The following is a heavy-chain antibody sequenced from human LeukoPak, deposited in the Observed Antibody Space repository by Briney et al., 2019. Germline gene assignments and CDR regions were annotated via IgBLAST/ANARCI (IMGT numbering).Heavy chain of an antibody. Sequence: SETLSLTCAVSGDSITNRNWWSWVSQPPGKGLEWIGEISHSGSTNYNPSLKSRVTISVDKSKNEFSLHLSSVTAADTAVYYCARDSPAYCSGGNCYNWYFDLWGRGTLVSVSS. D-gene: IGHD2-15*01. CDR3: ARDSPAYCSGGNCYNWYFDL. J-gene: IGHJ2*01. V-gene: IGHV4-4*02. CDR2: ISHSGST. CDR1: GDSITNRNW.